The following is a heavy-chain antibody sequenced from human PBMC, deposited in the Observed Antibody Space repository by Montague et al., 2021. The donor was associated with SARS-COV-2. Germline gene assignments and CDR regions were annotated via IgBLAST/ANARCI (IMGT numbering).Heavy chain of an antibody. J-gene: IGHJ4*02. D-gene: IGHD1-26*01. CDR3: ARTSASSDY. CDR2: TYYRSKWYN. V-gene: IGHV6-1*01. CDR1: GDSVSGNSAA. Sequence: CAISGDSVSGNSAAGNWIRQSPSRGLEWLGRTYYRSKWYNDYAVSVKSRITINPGTSKSQISLQLNSVTPEDTAVYYCARTSASSDYWGQGTLVTVSS.